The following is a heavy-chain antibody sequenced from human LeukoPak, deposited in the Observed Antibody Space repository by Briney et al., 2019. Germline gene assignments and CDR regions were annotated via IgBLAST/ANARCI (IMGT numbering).Heavy chain of an antibody. V-gene: IGHV3-23*01. D-gene: IGHD5-12*01. CDR3: AKEVGYSGYDYPDY. CDR2: ISGSAYST. Sequence: PAGSLRLSCAASGFTFSSYAMSWVRQAPGKGLEWVSGISGSAYSTYYADSVQGRFTISRDNSTNTLYLQMNSLRAEDTAVYYCAKEVGYSGYDYPDYWGQGTLVTVSS. J-gene: IGHJ4*02. CDR1: GFTFSSYA.